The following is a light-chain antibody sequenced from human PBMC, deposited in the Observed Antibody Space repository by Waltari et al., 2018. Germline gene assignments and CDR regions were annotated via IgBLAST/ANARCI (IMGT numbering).Light chain of an antibody. J-gene: IGLJ1*01. CDR3: RSYTSRYTYV. CDR1: SSDVGGYNP. Sequence: QSALTQPASVSGSPGQSITIPCTGTSSDVGGYNPVSWYQQHPGKAPKVIIYEVYNRPSGASDRFSGSKSGNTASLIISGLQAEDEADYYCRSYTSRYTYVFGSGTKVTVL. CDR2: EVY. V-gene: IGLV2-14*01.